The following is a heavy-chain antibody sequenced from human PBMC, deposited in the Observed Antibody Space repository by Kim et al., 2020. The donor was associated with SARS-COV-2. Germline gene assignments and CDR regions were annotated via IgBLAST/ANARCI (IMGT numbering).Heavy chain of an antibody. CDR1: GYRFTRYW. CDR2: IYPGDSET. Sequence: GESLKISCKGSGYRFTRYWIAWVRQMPGKGLEWMGIIYPGDSETRYSPSFQGQVTFSADKSISTAYLQWSSLKVSDTAMYYCARHNVGEIYGDRGAFDIWGQGTMVTVSS. CDR3: ARHNVGEIYGDRGAFDI. V-gene: IGHV5-51*01. D-gene: IGHD4-17*01. J-gene: IGHJ3*02.